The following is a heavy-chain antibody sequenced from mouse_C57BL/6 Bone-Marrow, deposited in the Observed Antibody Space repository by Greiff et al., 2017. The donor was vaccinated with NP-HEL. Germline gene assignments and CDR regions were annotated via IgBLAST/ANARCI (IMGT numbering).Heavy chain of an antibody. Sequence: EVMLVESGGDLVKPGGSLKLSCAASGFTFSSYGMSWVRQTPDKRLEWVATISSGGSYTYYPDSVKGRFTISRDNATNTLYLQLSSLTSEDTAMYDCARPGDDYGSSSYWDFGVRGTGTTVTVAS. V-gene: IGHV5-6*01. D-gene: IGHD1-1*01. J-gene: IGHJ1*03. CDR1: GFTFSSYG. CDR2: ISSGGSYT. CDR3: ARPGDDYGSSSYWDFGV.